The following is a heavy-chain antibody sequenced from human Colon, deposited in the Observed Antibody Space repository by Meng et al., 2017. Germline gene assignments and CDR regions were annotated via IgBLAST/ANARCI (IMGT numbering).Heavy chain of an antibody. CDR2: ARIDYANT. D-gene: IGHD3-16*01. Sequence: ARLQESGPGLGGPQETLSLICAGSGASVKSPDHQWGWVRQPPGKGLDWIGYARIDYANTNYNPSLKSRVNVSLDTSKNQFSLNVRSVTAADTAVYYCARDYWGSLDFWGQGILVTVSS. CDR1: GASVKSPDHQ. J-gene: IGHJ4*02. CDR3: ARDYWGSLDF. V-gene: IGHV4-61*08.